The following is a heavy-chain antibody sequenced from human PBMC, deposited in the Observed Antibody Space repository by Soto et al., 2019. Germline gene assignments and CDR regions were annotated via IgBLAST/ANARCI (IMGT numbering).Heavy chain of an antibody. Sequence: GGSLRLSCAASGFTFSSYSMNWVRQAPGKGLEWVSSISSSSSYIYYADSVKGRFTISRDNAKNSLYLQMNSLRAEDTAVYYCARVTSGSYLSPWFDPWGQGTLVTVSS. CDR1: GFTFSSYS. J-gene: IGHJ5*02. CDR3: ARVTSGSYLSPWFDP. CDR2: ISSSSSYI. V-gene: IGHV3-21*01. D-gene: IGHD1-26*01.